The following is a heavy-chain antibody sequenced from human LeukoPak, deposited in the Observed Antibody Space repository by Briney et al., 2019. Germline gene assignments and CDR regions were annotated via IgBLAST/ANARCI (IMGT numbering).Heavy chain of an antibody. J-gene: IGHJ4*02. CDR3: AKDRSGISDY. CDR2: IWYDGSSK. CDR1: GFTFSSYG. V-gene: IGHV3-33*06. Sequence: GGSLRLSCAASGFTFSSYGMHWVRQAPGKGLEWVAVIWYDGSSKYYADSVKGRFTISRDNSKNTLYLQMNSLGAEDTAVYYCAKDRSGISDYWGQGTLVTVSS. D-gene: IGHD3-10*01.